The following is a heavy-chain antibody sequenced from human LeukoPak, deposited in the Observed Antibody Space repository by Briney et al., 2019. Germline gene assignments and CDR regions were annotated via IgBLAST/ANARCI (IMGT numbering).Heavy chain of an antibody. CDR1: GFTFSAYY. CDR2: ISSDSGKI. J-gene: IGHJ4*02. V-gene: IGHV3-11*05. D-gene: IGHD3-10*01. Sequence: GGSLRLSCAASGFTFSAYYMNWIRQAPGKGLEWVSYISSDSGKIHYAGSVKGRFAISRDNARDSLFLQMNSLRGDDTAVYYCARAFYSSGNSYFGIWGQGTLVTVSP. CDR3: ARAFYSSGNSYFGI.